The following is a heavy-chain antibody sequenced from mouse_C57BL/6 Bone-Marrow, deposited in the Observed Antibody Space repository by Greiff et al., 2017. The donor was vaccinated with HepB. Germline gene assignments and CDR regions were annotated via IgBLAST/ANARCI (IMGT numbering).Heavy chain of an antibody. CDR3: AREGDYYGSRPFDY. CDR1: GYSFTGYY. CDR2: INPSTGGT. Sequence: VQLQQSGPELVKPGASVKISCKASGYSFTGYYMNWVKQSPEKSLEWIGEINPSTGGTTYNQKFKAKATLTVDKSSSTAYMQLKSLTSEDSAVYYCAREGDYYGSRPFDYWGQGTTLTVSS. J-gene: IGHJ2*01. V-gene: IGHV1-42*01. D-gene: IGHD1-1*01.